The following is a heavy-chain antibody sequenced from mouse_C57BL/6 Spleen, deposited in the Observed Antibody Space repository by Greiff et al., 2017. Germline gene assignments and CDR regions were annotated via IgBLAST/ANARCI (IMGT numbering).Heavy chain of an antibody. Sequence: EVQLQQSGPELVKPGASVKISCKASGYSFTGYYMNWVKQSPEKSLEWIGEINPSTGGTTYNQKFKAKATLTVDKSSSTAYMQLKSLTSEDSAVDYCARYDYDGAWFAYWGQGTLVTVSA. CDR1: GYSFTGYY. CDR3: ARYDYDGAWFAY. D-gene: IGHD2-4*01. V-gene: IGHV1-42*01. J-gene: IGHJ3*01. CDR2: INPSTGGT.